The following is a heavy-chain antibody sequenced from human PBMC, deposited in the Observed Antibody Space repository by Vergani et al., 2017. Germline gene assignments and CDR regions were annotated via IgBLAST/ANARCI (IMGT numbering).Heavy chain of an antibody. CDR1: GFTFSTYS. CDR2: ISSSSSYI. V-gene: IGHV3-21*01. D-gene: IGHD6-19*01. CDR3: ARDVIAVAGLFDY. Sequence: EVQLVESGGGLVKPGGSLRLSCAASGFTFSTYSINWVRQAPGKGLEWVSSISSSSSYIYYADSVKGRFTISRDNAKNSLYLQMNSLRADDTAVYYCARDVIAVAGLFDYWGQGTLVTVSS. J-gene: IGHJ4*02.